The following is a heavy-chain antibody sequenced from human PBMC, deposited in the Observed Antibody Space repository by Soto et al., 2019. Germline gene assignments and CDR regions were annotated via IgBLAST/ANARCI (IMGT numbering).Heavy chain of an antibody. CDR3: ARDLADVHLWDAFDV. Sequence: QVQLVQSGPELKKPGSSVKVSCKAPGDTFNSYGISWVRQAPGQGLEWMGGIVPMFGTTNLALKFEDRVTITADELTTTVYMEIRGLASEDTAVYYCARDLADVHLWDAFDVWGHGTRVTVSS. D-gene: IGHD6-13*01. V-gene: IGHV1-69*01. J-gene: IGHJ3*01. CDR2: IVPMFGTT. CDR1: GDTFNSYG.